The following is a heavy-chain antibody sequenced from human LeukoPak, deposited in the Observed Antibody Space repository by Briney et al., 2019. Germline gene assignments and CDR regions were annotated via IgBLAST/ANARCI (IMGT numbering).Heavy chain of an antibody. CDR2: IYPGDSDT. CDR3: PRQGYFDY. CDR1: GYSFTSYW. J-gene: IGHJ4*02. V-gene: IGHV5-51*01. Sequence: GESLKISCQGPGYSFTSYWIGWVGQLPGKGLEWMGIIYPGDSDTRYSPSFQGQVTISADESISTAYLQWSSLKASLSARYYCPRQGYFDYWGQGTLVTVSS.